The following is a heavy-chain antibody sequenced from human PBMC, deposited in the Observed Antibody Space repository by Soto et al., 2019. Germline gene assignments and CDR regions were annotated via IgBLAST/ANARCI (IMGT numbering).Heavy chain of an antibody. CDR3: VKELRGSSYYFDY. CDR1: GFTFRSYG. V-gene: IGHV3-30*18. CDR2: ISYDGTDK. Sequence: GGSLRLSCAASGFTFRSYGMHWVRQAPGKGLEWVAVISYDGTDKFYVDSVKGRFTISRDNSRNTLYLQMNSLSPEDTAVYYCVKELRGSSYYFDYWGHGTLVTVSS. J-gene: IGHJ4*01. D-gene: IGHD3-10*01.